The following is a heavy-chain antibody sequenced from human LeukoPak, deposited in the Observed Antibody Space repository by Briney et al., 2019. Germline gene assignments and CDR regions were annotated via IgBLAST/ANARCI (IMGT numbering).Heavy chain of an antibody. Sequence: GGSLRLSCAASGFTVSSNYMSWVRQAPGKGLEWVSVIYSGGSTYYADSVEGRFTISRDNSKNTLYLQMNSLRAEDTAVYYCARVGILWWDRAFDIWGQGTMVTVSS. CDR1: GFTVSSNY. CDR3: ARVGILWWDRAFDI. D-gene: IGHD2-21*01. CDR2: IYSGGST. J-gene: IGHJ3*02. V-gene: IGHV3-53*01.